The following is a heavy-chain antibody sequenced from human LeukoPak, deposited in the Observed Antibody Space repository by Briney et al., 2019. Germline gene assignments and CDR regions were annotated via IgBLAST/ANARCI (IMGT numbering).Heavy chain of an antibody. D-gene: IGHD4-17*01. CDR2: ISRGSDTI. V-gene: IGHV3-48*02. J-gene: IGHJ4*02. CDR3: ARTVDGSVYGGFAY. Sequence: GGSLRLSCAASGFTFNNYNINWVRQAPGKGLEWVSYISRGSDTINYADSVKGRFTISRDNGKSSLFLQMNSLRDEDTAVYYCARTVDGSVYGGFAYWGQGTLVTVSS. CDR1: GFTFNNYN.